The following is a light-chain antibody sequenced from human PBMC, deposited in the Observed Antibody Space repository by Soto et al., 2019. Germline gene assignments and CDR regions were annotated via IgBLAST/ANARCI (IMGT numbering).Light chain of an antibody. Sequence: DIVLTQSPATLSLSPGERATLSCRASQSVSSYLAWYHQKPGQAPRLLIYDASNSATGIPARFSGSGSETDFTLTISSLGPEDSAVYYCHQRFNWPRTFGQGTKLEIK. CDR1: QSVSSY. V-gene: IGKV3-11*01. CDR2: DAS. J-gene: IGKJ2*01. CDR3: HQRFNWPRT.